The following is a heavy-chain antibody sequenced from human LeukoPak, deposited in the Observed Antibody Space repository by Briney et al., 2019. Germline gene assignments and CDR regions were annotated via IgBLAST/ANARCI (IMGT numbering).Heavy chain of an antibody. CDR3: ARDGSALWKRHPQHVGY. Sequence: PGGSLRLSCAASGFTFSSYWMSWVRQAPGKGLEWVANIKQDGSEKYYVDSVKGRFTISRDNAKNSLYLQMNSLRAEDTAVYYCARDGSALWKRHPQHVGYWGQGTLVTVSS. CDR2: IKQDGSEK. J-gene: IGHJ4*02. D-gene: IGHD2-21*01. V-gene: IGHV3-7*01. CDR1: GFTFSSYW.